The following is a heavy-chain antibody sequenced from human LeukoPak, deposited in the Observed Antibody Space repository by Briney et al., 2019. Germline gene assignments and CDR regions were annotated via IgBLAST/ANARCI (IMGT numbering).Heavy chain of an antibody. J-gene: IGHJ4*02. CDR2: IIPIFGTA. CDR3: ARTWSIPQNLDY. CDR1: GGTFSSYA. Sequence: SVKVSCKASGGTFSSYAISWVRQAPGQGLEWMGGIIPIFGTANYAQKFQGRVTITADKSTSTAYMELSSLRSEDTAVYYCARTWSIPQNLDYWGQGTLVTVSS. V-gene: IGHV1-69*06. D-gene: IGHD2-2*02.